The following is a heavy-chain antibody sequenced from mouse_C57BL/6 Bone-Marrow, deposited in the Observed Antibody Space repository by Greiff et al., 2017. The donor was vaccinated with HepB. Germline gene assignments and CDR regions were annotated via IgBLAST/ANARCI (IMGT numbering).Heavy chain of an antibody. D-gene: IGHD2-12*01. CDR1: GFNIKDDY. Sequence: EVQLQESGAELVRPGASVKLSCTASGFNIKDDYMHWVKQRPEQGLEWIGWIDPENGDTEYASKFQGKATITADTSSNTAYLQLSSLTSEDTAVYYCTTDYTAYWGQGTLVTVSA. CDR2: IDPENGDT. J-gene: IGHJ3*01. V-gene: IGHV14-4*01. CDR3: TTDYTAY.